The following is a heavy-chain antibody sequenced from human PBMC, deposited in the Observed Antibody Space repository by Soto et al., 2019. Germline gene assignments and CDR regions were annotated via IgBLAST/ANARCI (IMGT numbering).Heavy chain of an antibody. CDR3: AKDHSYCSGGNCYQFDS. Sequence: PGGSLRLSCAASGFTFSSYWMSWVRQAPGKGLEWVANIKQDGSEKYYVDSVKGRFTISRDNAKNSLYLQMNSLRADGTAVYYCAKDHSYCSGGNCYQFDSWRQGTLVTVS. V-gene: IGHV3-7*03. J-gene: IGHJ4*02. CDR1: GFTFSSYW. D-gene: IGHD2-15*01. CDR2: IKQDGSEK.